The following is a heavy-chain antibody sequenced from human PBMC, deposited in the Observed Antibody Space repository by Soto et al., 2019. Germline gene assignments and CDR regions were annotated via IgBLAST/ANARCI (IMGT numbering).Heavy chain of an antibody. D-gene: IGHD6-13*01. J-gene: IGHJ6*02. Sequence: PGESLKISCKGSGYSFTSYWIGWVRQMPGKGLEWMGIIYPGDSDTRYSPSLQGQVTISADKSISTAYLQWSSLKASDTAMYYCATRSSWDYYYYYGMDVWGQGTTVTVSS. CDR3: ATRSSWDYYYYYGMDV. CDR1: GYSFTSYW. CDR2: IYPGDSDT. V-gene: IGHV5-51*01.